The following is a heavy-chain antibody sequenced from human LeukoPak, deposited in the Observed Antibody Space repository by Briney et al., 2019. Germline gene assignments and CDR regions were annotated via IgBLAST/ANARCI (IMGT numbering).Heavy chain of an antibody. CDR3: ARDRSSGCFDY. CDR2: IIPIFGTA. D-gene: IGHD6-19*01. CDR1: GGTFSSYA. V-gene: IGHV1-69*13. J-gene: IGHJ4*02. Sequence: SVKVSCKASGGTFSSYAISWVRQAPGQGLEWMGGIIPIFGTANYAQMFQGRVAITADESTSTAYMELSSLRSEDTAVYYCARDRSSGCFDYWGQGTLVTVSS.